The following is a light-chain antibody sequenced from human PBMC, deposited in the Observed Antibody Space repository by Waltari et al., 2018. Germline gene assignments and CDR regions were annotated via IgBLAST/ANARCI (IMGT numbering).Light chain of an antibody. CDR3: QQYSSWPLWT. Sequence: EIVMTQSPATLSVSPGEEATLSGRASQSVDSNLAWYQQKPGQAPTLISFGASGRATGVPARFSGSGSGTEYTLTIGSLQSEDSAVYYCQQYSSWPLWTFGQGTKVEIK. V-gene: IGKV3-15*01. CDR1: QSVDSN. CDR2: GAS. J-gene: IGKJ1*01.